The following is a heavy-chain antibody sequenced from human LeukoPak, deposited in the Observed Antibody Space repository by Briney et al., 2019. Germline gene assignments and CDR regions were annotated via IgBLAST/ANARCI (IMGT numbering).Heavy chain of an antibody. J-gene: IGHJ6*02. Sequence: SEALSLTCAVSVGSISSGNLCSWVRQSPGKGLEWFGVVYLNGTPHYNPSPNSRVTISADTFKNHFTLQLTRVIAEDAAVYYSATAPILRGEAGEQYKYGMDVWGQGTTVIVSS. CDR3: ATAPILRGEAGEQYKYGMDV. CDR2: VYLNGTP. D-gene: IGHD1-1*01. CDR1: VGSISSGNL. V-gene: IGHV4-4*02.